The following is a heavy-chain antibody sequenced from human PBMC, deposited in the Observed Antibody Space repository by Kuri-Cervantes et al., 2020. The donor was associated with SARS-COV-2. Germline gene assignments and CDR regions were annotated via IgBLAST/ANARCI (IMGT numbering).Heavy chain of an antibody. CDR1: GFTFSSYA. V-gene: IGHV3-30-3*01. J-gene: IGHJ4*02. CDR2: ISYDGSNK. D-gene: IGHD5-24*01. Sequence: LSLTCAASGFTFSSYAMHWVRQAPGKGLEWVAVISYDGSNKYYADSVKGRFTISRDNSKNTLYLQMNSLRAEDTAVYYCAKNGEMATIDEYYFDYWGQGTLVTVSS. CDR3: AKNGEMATIDEYYFDY.